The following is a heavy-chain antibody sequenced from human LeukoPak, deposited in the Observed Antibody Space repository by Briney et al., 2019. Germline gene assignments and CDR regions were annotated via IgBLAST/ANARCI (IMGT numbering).Heavy chain of an antibody. Sequence: SETLSLTRTLSGGSISSYYWSWIRQPPGKGLEWIGYIYYSGSTNYIPSLKSRVTISVDTSKNQFSLKLSSVTAADTAVYYCARVQASSSPPDAFDIWGQGTMVTVSS. J-gene: IGHJ3*02. CDR3: ARVQASSSPPDAFDI. CDR2: IYYSGST. D-gene: IGHD6-13*01. V-gene: IGHV4-59*01. CDR1: GGSISSYY.